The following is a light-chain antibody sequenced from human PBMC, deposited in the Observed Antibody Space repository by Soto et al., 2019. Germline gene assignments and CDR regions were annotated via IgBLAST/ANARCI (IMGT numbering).Light chain of an antibody. CDR2: GAS. J-gene: IGKJ1*01. V-gene: IGKV3-20*01. Sequence: PGERATLSCRASQSVSSSYLAWYQQKPGQAPRLLIYGASSRATGIPDRFSGSGSGTDFTLTISRLEPEDLAVYYCQQYGTSLTWTFGQGTKVDI. CDR3: QQYGTSLTWT. CDR1: QSVSSSY.